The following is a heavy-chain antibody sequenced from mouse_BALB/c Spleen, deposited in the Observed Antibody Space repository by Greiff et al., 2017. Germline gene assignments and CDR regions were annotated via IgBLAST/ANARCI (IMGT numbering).Heavy chain of an antibody. CDR2: ISSGSSTI. V-gene: IGHV5-17*02. CDR3: AREDDYDAWFAY. J-gene: IGHJ3*01. Sequence: EVKLVESGGGLVQPGGSRKLSCAASGFTFSSFGMHWVRQAPEKGLEWVAYISSGSSTIYYADTVKGRFTISRDNPKNTLFLQMTSLRSEDTAMYYCAREDDYDAWFAYWGQGTLVTVSA. CDR1: GFTFSSFG. D-gene: IGHD2-4*01.